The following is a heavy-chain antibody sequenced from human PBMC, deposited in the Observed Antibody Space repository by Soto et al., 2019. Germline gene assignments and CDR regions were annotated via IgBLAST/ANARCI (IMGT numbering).Heavy chain of an antibody. D-gene: IGHD2-2*01. J-gene: IGHJ6*02. CDR2: INHSGSP. Sequence: SDTLSLTCAVYGGSFSGYYWSWIRQPPGKGLEWIGEINHSGSPSYNPSLKSRVTISLDTSKSQFSLKLSSLTAADTAVYYCARGQGPEKPKNPFRAPAAMGPRPGMDVWGQGTTVTVSS. CDR1: GGSFSGYY. V-gene: IGHV4-34*01. CDR3: ARGQGPEKPKNPFRAPAAMGPRPGMDV.